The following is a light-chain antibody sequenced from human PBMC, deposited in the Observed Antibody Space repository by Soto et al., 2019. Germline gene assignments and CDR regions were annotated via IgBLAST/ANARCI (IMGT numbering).Light chain of an antibody. CDR3: QSYDSSLSGVA. Sequence: QPVLTQPPSVSGAPGQRVTISCTGSSSNIGAGFYVHWYQHFPGTAPKLLIYGNSNRPSGVPDRFSGSKSGTSASLAITGLQAEDEADYHCQSYDSSLSGVAFGGGTKLTVL. CDR2: GNS. J-gene: IGLJ2*01. CDR1: SSNIGAGFY. V-gene: IGLV1-40*01.